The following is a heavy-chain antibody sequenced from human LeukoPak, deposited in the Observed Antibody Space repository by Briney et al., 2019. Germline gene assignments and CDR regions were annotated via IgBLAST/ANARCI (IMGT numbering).Heavy chain of an antibody. CDR1: EFTFRTYA. J-gene: IGHJ4*02. CDR2: ISGGGGNT. V-gene: IGHV3-23*01. CDR3: AKAIATSGTHGIDH. Sequence: GGSLRLSCAASEFTFRTYAMSWVRQAPGKGLEWVSGISGGGGNTNYADSVKGRFTISRDNSKNTLYLQMNSLRAEDTAVYYCAKAIATSGTHGIDHWGPRTLVTVSS. D-gene: IGHD6-13*01.